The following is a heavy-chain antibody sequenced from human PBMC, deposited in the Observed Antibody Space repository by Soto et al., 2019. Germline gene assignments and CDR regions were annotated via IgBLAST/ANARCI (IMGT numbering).Heavy chain of an antibody. J-gene: IGHJ5*02. D-gene: IGHD4-4*01. Sequence: GGSLRLSRQASLFTSTDYYIRWIRQAPGKGLEWVSYISSSGSTIYYADSVKGRFTISTDNAKNSLYLQMNSLRAEDTAVYYCARSDYTNWFGPWGQGTVVTVSS. CDR2: ISSSGSTI. CDR3: ARSDYTNWFGP. CDR1: LFTSTDYY. V-gene: IGHV3-11*01.